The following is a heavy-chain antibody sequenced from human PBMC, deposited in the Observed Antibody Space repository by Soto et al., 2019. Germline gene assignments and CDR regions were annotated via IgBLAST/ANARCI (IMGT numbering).Heavy chain of an antibody. Sequence: QVQLVQSGAEVKKPGASLRVSCETSGGTSTIYTITWVRQAPGQGLQWMGRIVPTLRITNYAQEFQGRLTITADSSTSTAHIELISLTSEDTAVYYCATDKYGAGRVGVHFWGQGTLVTVSS. CDR3: ATDKYGAGRVGVHF. J-gene: IGHJ4*02. CDR1: GGTSTIYT. D-gene: IGHD3-3*02. V-gene: IGHV1-69*08. CDR2: IVPTLRIT.